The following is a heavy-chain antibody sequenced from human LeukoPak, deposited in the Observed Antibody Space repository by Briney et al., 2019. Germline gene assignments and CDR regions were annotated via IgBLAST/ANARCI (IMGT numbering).Heavy chain of an antibody. J-gene: IGHJ4*02. CDR3: ARMLGVFYYFDY. Sequence: GRSLRLSCAASGFTVSSNYMSWVRQAPGKGLEWVSVIYSGGSTYYADSVKGRFTISRDNSKNTLYLQMNSLRAEDTAVYYCARMLGVFYYFDYWGQGTLVTVSS. V-gene: IGHV3-66*01. D-gene: IGHD2-8*01. CDR2: IYSGGST. CDR1: GFTVSSNY.